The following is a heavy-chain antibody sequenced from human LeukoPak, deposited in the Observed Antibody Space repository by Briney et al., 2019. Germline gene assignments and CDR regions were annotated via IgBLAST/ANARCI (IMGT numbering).Heavy chain of an antibody. V-gene: IGHV1-46*01. CDR1: GYTFTSHY. CDR2: INPSGGST. D-gene: IGHD5-24*01. CDR3: ARDREDGYDDAFDI. J-gene: IGHJ3*02. Sequence: ASVKVSCKASGYTFTSHYLHWVRQAPGQGLEWMGIINPSGGSTSYAQKFQGRVTMTRDTSTSTVYMELSSLRSEDTALYYCARDREDGYDDAFDIWGQGTMVTVSS.